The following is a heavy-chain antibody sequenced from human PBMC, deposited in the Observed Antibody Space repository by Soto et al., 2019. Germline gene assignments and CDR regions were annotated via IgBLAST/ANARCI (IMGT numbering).Heavy chain of an antibody. CDR3: ARDGSGTAKWIDP. V-gene: IGHV4-38-2*02. CDR1: GYSISLGYY. Sequence: SETLSLTCAVSGYSISLGYYWGWIRQPPGKGLEWIGYIYHTGKTYYNPSLESRVTMSVDTSKNQFSLKLASVTAADTAVYYCARDGSGTAKWIDPWGQGTLVTVSS. CDR2: IYHTGKT. J-gene: IGHJ5*02. D-gene: IGHD2-15*01.